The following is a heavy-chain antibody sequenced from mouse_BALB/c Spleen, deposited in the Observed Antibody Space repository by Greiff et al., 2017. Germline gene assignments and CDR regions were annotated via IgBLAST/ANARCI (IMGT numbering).Heavy chain of an antibody. CDR1: GYSITSDYA. CDR2: ISYSGST. Sequence: EVKLEESGPGLVKPSQSLSLTCTVTGYSITSDYAWNWIRQFPGNKLEWMGYISYSGSTSYNPSLKSRISITRDTSKNQFFLQLNSVTTEDTATYYCARWSRGTTGPGYYAMDYWGQGTSVTVSS. V-gene: IGHV3-2*02. J-gene: IGHJ4*01. D-gene: IGHD1-1*01. CDR3: ARWSRGTTGPGYYAMDY.